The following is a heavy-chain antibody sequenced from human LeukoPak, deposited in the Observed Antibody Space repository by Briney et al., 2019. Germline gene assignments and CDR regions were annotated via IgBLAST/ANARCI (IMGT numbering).Heavy chain of an antibody. J-gene: IGHJ4*02. CDR1: GFSFSDYS. D-gene: IGHD3-10*01. V-gene: IGHV3-48*02. CDR3: ARGLLGRGGGSFNY. CDR2: IRSSSSTI. Sequence: GGSLRLSCTASGFSFSDYSLNWVRQAPGKGLERVSYIRSSSSTIRYADSVKGRFTISRDNAKNSLYLQMNSLRDEDTAVYYCARGLLGRGGGSFNYWGQGTLVTVSS.